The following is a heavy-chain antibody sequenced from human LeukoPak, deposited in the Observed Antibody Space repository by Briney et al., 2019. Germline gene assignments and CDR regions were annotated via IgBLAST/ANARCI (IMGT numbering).Heavy chain of an antibody. D-gene: IGHD2-8*01. CDR2: IYPGDSET. CDR1: GWRFTNYW. CDR3: ARALVYTIPYFDY. J-gene: IGHJ4*02. V-gene: IGHV5-51*01. Sequence: GESLKISCKGSGWRFTNYWIGWVRQMPGKGLEWMGIIYPGDSETRYSPPFQGQVTVSADKSINTAYLQWSSLKASDTAMYYCARALVYTIPYFDYWGQGTLVTVSP.